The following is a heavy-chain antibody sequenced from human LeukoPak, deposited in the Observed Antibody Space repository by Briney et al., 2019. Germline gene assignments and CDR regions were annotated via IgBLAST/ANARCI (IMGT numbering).Heavy chain of an antibody. CDR1: GFTFSSYA. CDR2: ISGSGGST. Sequence: GGSLRLSCAASGFTFSSYAMSWVRQAPGKGLEWVSAISGSGGSTYYADSVKGRFTISRDNSKNTLYLQMNSLRAEDTAVYYCAKASGGLPLYYFDYWGQGTLVTVSP. V-gene: IGHV3-23*01. D-gene: IGHD4-23*01. J-gene: IGHJ4*02. CDR3: AKASGGLPLYYFDY.